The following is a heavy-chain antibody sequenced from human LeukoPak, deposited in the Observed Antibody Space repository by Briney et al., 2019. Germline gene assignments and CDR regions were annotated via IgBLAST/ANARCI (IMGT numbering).Heavy chain of an antibody. CDR2: ISGSGANT. CDR1: GFTFSTNA. V-gene: IGHV3-23*01. J-gene: IGHJ5*02. Sequence: PGGSLRLSCAASGFTFSTNAMSWVRQAPGKGLEWVSAISGSGANTYYADSVKGRFTISRDNSKNTLYLQINSLRAEDTAVYYCAKEKVLATVGTVGFDPWGQGTLVTVSS. CDR3: AKEKVLATVGTVGFDP. D-gene: IGHD6-13*01.